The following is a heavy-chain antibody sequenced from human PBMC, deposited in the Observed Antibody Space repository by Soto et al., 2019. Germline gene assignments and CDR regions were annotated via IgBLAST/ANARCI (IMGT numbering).Heavy chain of an antibody. V-gene: IGHV4-59*12. J-gene: IGHJ5*02. CDR2: IHQSGSA. CDR1: GGSTSSYY. CDR3: ARGSSLGSNWNFNWCDP. Sequence: SETLSLTCTVSGGSTSSYYCCWIRQPPGMGLEWIGYIHQSGSAYYNPSLKSRVTISVDRSKNQFSLKLSSVTAADTAVYYCARGSSLGSNWNFNWCDPWGQGTLVTVSS. D-gene: IGHD1-7*01.